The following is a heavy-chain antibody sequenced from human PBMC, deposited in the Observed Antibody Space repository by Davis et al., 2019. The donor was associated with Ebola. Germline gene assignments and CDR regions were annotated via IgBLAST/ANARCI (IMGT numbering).Heavy chain of an antibody. J-gene: IGHJ4*02. CDR2: IYYSGST. V-gene: IGHV4-59*01. Sequence: SETLSLTCTVSGGSISSYYWSWIRQPPGKGLEWIGYIYYSGSTNYNPSLKSRVTISVDTSKNQFSLKLSSVTAADTAVYYCARGRAPSGSYREGDYWGQGTLVTVSS. CDR3: ARGRAPSGSYREGDY. CDR1: GGSISSYY. D-gene: IGHD1-26*01.